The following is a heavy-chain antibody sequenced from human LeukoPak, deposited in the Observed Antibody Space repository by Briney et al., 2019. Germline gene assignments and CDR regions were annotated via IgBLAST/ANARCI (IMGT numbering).Heavy chain of an antibody. Sequence: SVKVSCKASGGTFSSYAISWVRQAPGQGLEWMGGIIPIFGTANYAQKFQGRVTITADESTSTAYMKLSSLRSEDTAVYYCATQPQYCSSTSCYSDYWGQGTLVTVSS. CDR3: ATQPQYCSSTSCYSDY. D-gene: IGHD2-2*01. CDR2: IIPIFGTA. CDR1: GGTFSSYA. V-gene: IGHV1-69*01. J-gene: IGHJ4*02.